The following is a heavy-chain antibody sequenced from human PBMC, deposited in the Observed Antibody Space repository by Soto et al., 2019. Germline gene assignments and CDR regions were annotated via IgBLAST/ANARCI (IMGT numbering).Heavy chain of an antibody. Sequence: TSETLSLTCTVSGGSISSNSYYWGWIRPPPGKGLEWIGTIYYSGSTYYNPSLKSRLTMSVDTSKNQFSLKLSSVTAADTAVYYWAGLKYFHSSDFWAHWAQGPRAPVPS. CDR3: AGLKYFHSSDFWAH. CDR1: GGSISSNSYY. V-gene: IGHV4-39*01. D-gene: IGHD3-22*01. J-gene: IGHJ4*02. CDR2: IYYSGST.